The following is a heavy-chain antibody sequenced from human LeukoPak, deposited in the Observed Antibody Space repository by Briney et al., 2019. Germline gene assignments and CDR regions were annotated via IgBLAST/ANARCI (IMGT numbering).Heavy chain of an antibody. CDR2: IDHSGST. D-gene: IGHD5-12*01. Sequence: SETLSLTRAVYGGSFSDYSWSWIRQPPGKGLEWIGEIDHSGSTNYNPSLKSRVTTSVDTSKNQFSLKLSSVTAADTAVYYCATRLPTDYWGQGTLVTVSS. V-gene: IGHV4-34*01. J-gene: IGHJ4*02. CDR1: GGSFSDYS. CDR3: ATRLPTDY.